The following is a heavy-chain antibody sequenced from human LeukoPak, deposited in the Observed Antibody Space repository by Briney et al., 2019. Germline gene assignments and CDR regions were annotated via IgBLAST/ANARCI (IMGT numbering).Heavy chain of an antibody. Sequence: GGSLRLSCAASGFNVSSNYMSWVRQAPGKGLEWVSLIYSDGSTYHADSVKGRFFISRDNSKNTLYLQMNSLRADDTAVYYCARSVVFGVVPSHFDYWGQGTLVTVSS. CDR2: IYSDGST. V-gene: IGHV3-53*01. D-gene: IGHD3-3*01. CDR3: ARSVVFGVVPSHFDY. CDR1: GFNVSSNY. J-gene: IGHJ4*02.